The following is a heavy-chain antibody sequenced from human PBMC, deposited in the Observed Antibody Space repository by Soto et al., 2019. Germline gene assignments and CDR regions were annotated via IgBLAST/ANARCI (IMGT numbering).Heavy chain of an antibody. CDR3: AREGVPGTAGGFDV. V-gene: IGHV3-33*08. Sequence: QVQLVESGGGVVQPGRSLRLSCAASGFSFSSFVMHWVRQAPGKGLEWVALIWFDGTIKHFTDSVKGRFTISRDNSKNTVFLQMDSLRTEDTAVYYCAREGVPGTAGGFDVWGQGTMVTVSS. D-gene: IGHD2-2*01. CDR1: GFSFSSFV. J-gene: IGHJ3*01. CDR2: IWFDGTIK.